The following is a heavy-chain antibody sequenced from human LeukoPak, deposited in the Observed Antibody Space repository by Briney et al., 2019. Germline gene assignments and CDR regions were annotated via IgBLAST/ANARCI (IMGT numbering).Heavy chain of an antibody. J-gene: IGHJ4*02. CDR1: PDSTTSNF. D-gene: IGHD1-14*01. CDR2: IHRSGSP. Sequence: SETLSLTCTVSPDSTTSNFWSWVRQPPGKGLEWIGEIHRSGSPNYNPSLQSRVTISIDRSKNQIALELSSVTAADTAVYYCAREIVGGFNPGAYWGQGTLVTVSS. CDR3: AREIVGGFNPGAY. V-gene: IGHV4-4*02.